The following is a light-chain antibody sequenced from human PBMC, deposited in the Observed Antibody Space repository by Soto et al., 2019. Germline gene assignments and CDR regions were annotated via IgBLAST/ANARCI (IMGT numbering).Light chain of an antibody. J-gene: IGLJ1*01. CDR2: DVS. Sequence: QSVLTQPASVSGSPGQSITISCTGTSSDVGGYNYVSWYQQHPGKAPKLMIYDVSNRPSGVSNRFSGSKSGNTASLTISGLQAEDEADYYCSSYPSSRTLDFGSGTKVTV. CDR3: SSYPSSRTLD. V-gene: IGLV2-14*01. CDR1: SSDVGGYNY.